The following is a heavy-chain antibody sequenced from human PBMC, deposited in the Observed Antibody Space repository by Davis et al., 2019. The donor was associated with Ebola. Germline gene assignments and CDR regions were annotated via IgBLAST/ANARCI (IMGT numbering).Heavy chain of an antibody. V-gene: IGHV3-7*01. J-gene: IGHJ4*02. D-gene: IGHD6-13*01. CDR2: IKQDGSEK. CDR1: GFTFSNYW. Sequence: GESLKISCAASGFTFSNYWMSWVRQAPGKGLEWVANIKQDGSEKYYVDSVKGRFTISRDNAKNSLYLQMNSLRAEDTAVFYCARASGSSWSLNFDYWGQGTLVTVSS. CDR3: ARASGSSWSLNFDY.